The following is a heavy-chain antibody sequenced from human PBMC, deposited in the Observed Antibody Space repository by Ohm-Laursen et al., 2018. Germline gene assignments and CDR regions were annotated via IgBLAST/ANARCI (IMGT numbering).Heavy chain of an antibody. CDR1: GFTFSSYG. Sequence: SLRLSCAASGFTFSSYGMHWVRQAPGKGLEWVAVISYDGSNKYYADSVKGRFTISRDNSKNTLYLQMNSRRAEDTAVYYCAKDFYRGGSWYVSPIQHWGQGTLVTVSS. CDR2: ISYDGSNK. V-gene: IGHV3-30*18. D-gene: IGHD6-13*01. CDR3: AKDFYRGGSWYVSPIQH. J-gene: IGHJ1*01.